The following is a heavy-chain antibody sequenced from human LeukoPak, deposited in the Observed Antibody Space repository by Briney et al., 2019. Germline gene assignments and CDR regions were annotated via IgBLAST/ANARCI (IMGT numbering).Heavy chain of an antibody. V-gene: IGHV4-59*01. D-gene: IGHD3-3*01. Sequence: SETLSFTCTVSGGSISSYYWSWIRQPPGKGLEWIGYIYYSGSTNYNPSLKSRVTISVDTSKNQFSLKLSSVTAADTAVYYCARITRDFWSGYDYYYYYVDVWGKGTTVTVSS. J-gene: IGHJ6*03. CDR2: IYYSGST. CDR1: GGSISSYY. CDR3: ARITRDFWSGYDYYYYYVDV.